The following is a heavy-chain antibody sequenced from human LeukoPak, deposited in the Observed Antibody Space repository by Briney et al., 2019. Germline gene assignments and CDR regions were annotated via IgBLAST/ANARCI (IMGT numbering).Heavy chain of an antibody. J-gene: IGHJ3*02. CDR1: GDSISNYY. CDR3: ARAGYCSSTSCHQGAFDI. Sequence: SETLSLTCTVSGDSISNYYWSWIRQPAGKGLEWIGRIYTSGSTNYNPSLKSRVTISVDTSKNQFTLKLSSVTAADTAVYYCARAGYCSSTSCHQGAFDIWGQGTMVTVSS. D-gene: IGHD2-2*01. CDR2: IYTSGST. V-gene: IGHV4-4*07.